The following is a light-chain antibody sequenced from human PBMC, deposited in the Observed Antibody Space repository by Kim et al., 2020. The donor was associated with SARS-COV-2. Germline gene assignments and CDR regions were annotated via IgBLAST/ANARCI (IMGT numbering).Light chain of an antibody. CDR1: NLGSNE. J-gene: IGLJ3*02. Sequence: VAPEQPAMITRGGNNLGSNEVLWYQQKPGQAPVLVIYRDSNRPSVIPERFSGSNSGNTATLTISRAQAGDEADYYCQVWDSNTAWVFGGGTQLTVL. V-gene: IGLV3-9*01. CDR2: RDS. CDR3: QVWDSNTAWV.